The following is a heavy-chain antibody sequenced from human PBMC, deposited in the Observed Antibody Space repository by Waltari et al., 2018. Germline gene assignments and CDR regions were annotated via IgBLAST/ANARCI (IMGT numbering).Heavy chain of an antibody. Sequence: EVHLLESGGGLVQPGESVRLSCEALGITFSDHAMNWVRQALGQGLEWIADITFSSSTLYYAESVKGRFTISRDNSANILYLQMNSVRAEDTAVYYCAKDVSTVSTFFDYWGQGTLVTVSS. V-gene: IGHV3-23*01. CDR2: ITFSSSTL. D-gene: IGHD4-4*01. CDR3: AKDVSTVSTFFDY. J-gene: IGHJ4*02. CDR1: GITFSDHA.